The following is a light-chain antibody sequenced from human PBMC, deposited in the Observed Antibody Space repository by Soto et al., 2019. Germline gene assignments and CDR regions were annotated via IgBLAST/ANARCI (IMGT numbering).Light chain of an antibody. J-gene: IGLJ1*01. CDR1: GSDVGGYNY. V-gene: IGLV2-11*01. CDR2: DVS. Sequence: QSALTQPRSVSGSPGPSVTISCTGTGSDVGGYNYVSWYQQHPGKAPKFMIYDVSERPSGVPDRFSGSKSGNTASLTISGLQAEDEADYYCCSYAGSYTRYVFGTGTKVTVL. CDR3: CSYAGSYTRYV.